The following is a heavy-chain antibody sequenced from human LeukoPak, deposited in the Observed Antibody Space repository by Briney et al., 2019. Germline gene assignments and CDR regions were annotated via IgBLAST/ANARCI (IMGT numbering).Heavy chain of an antibody. J-gene: IGHJ2*01. CDR1: GFTFSSYA. CDR3: ATSNYYDSGGYSWPHWYFDL. Sequence: GGSLRLSCAASGFTFSSYAMSWVRQAPGKGLEWVSYISSSVSTIYYADSVKGRFTISRDNAKNSLYLQMNSLRAEDTAVYYCATSNYYDSGGYSWPHWYFDLWGRGTLVTVSS. D-gene: IGHD3-22*01. CDR2: ISSSVSTI. V-gene: IGHV3-48*03.